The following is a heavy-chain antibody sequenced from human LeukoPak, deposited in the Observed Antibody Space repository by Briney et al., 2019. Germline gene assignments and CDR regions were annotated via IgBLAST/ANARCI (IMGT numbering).Heavy chain of an antibody. V-gene: IGHV1-18*04. D-gene: IGHD3-10*01. CDR3: ARGVERVRGVIFAFDI. CDR2: ISAYNGNT. Sequence: GASVKVSCKASGYTFTSYGISWVRQAPGQGLEWMGLISAYNGNTNYAQKLQGRVTMTTDTSTSTAYMELRSLRSDDTAVYYCARGVERVRGVIFAFDIWGQGTMVTVSS. J-gene: IGHJ3*02. CDR1: GYTFTSYG.